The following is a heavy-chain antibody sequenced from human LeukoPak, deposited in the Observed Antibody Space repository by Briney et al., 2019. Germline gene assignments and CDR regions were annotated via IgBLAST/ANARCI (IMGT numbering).Heavy chain of an antibody. J-gene: IGHJ4*02. CDR1: GLTFSNYA. Sequence: SGGSLRLSCAASGLTFSNYAMNWVRHASGKGLEWVSGITDSGRKTYYADSVKGRFSISRDNSRNTVYLQMSDLRAEDTAVYYCAKITKATTPNYWGQGTLVTVSS. CDR2: ITDSGRKT. D-gene: IGHD4-17*01. V-gene: IGHV3-23*01. CDR3: AKITKATTPNY.